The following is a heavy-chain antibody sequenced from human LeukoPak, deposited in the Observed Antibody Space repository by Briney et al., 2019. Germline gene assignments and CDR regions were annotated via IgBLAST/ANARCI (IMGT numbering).Heavy chain of an antibody. D-gene: IGHD6-6*01. CDR3: AKESSIAARVFDY. Sequence: GVSLRLSCAASGFTFDDYAMHWVRQAPGKGLEWVLGFRWKCGSIGYGDCVKGRFPIYRDCVKRSLYLQMNSLSAEDTGLYFCAKESSIAARVFDYWGQGTLVSVSS. CDR2: FRWKCGSI. CDR1: GFTFDDYA. V-gene: IGHV3-9*01. J-gene: IGHJ4*02.